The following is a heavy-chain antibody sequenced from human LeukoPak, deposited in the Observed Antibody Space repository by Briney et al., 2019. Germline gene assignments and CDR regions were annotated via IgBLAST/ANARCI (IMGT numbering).Heavy chain of an antibody. J-gene: IGHJ5*01. D-gene: IGHD1-26*01. Sequence: GGSLRLSCAASGFTFSNFAMHWVRQAPGKGLEWVAVVLYDGSNEYHAASVKGRFTISRDNSGGKLHLQMNSLRPEDTAVYYCAKGAGVELLIELDSWGQGALVTVSS. V-gene: IGHV3-30*01. CDR1: GFTFSNFA. CDR3: AKGAGVELLIELDS. CDR2: VLYDGSNE.